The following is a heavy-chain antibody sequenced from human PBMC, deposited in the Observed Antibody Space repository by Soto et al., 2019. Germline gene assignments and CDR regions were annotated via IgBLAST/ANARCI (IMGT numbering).Heavy chain of an antibody. CDR2: ITSSGSTT. D-gene: IGHD5-18*01. CDR3: ARERYSYGPYYFDY. CDR1: GFTFSDFY. Sequence: PGGSLRLSCAASGFTFSDFYMSWIRQAPGKGLEWVSSITSSGSTTYYTDSVKGRFTISRDNAKNSRYLQMNSLRAEDTAVYYCARERYSYGPYYFDYWGQGSLVTVYS. V-gene: IGHV3-11*01. J-gene: IGHJ4*02.